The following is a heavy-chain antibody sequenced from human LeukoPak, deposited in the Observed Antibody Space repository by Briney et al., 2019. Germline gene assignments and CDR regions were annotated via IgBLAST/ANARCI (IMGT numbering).Heavy chain of an antibody. CDR1: GFIFDDYA. J-gene: IGHJ4*02. V-gene: IGHV3-43D*03. Sequence: GGSLRLSCAASGFIFDDYAMHWVRHAPGKGLEWVSLISWDGGSTYYADAVQGRFTISRDNSKYSLYLQMHSLRAEDTALYYCTRSTYYYDSSGYYPIDYRGQGTLVTVGS. CDR3: TRSTYYYDSSGYYPIDY. D-gene: IGHD3-22*01. CDR2: ISWDGGST.